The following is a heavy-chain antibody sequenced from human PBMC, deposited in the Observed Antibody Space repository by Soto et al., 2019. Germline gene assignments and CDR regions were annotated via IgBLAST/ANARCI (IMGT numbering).Heavy chain of an antibody. J-gene: IGHJ5*02. CDR2: VLPFLDIT. CDR1: GDTFSIYT. D-gene: IGHD5-12*01. Sequence: ASVQVSCKTSGDTFSIYTISWVRQAPGQGLEWMGRVLPFLDITSYSQRFQGRVTITADRSTTTAYMELSSLRSDDTAVYYCAKDGGKDGYFGNWFDPWGQGTLVTVS. CDR3: AKDGGKDGYFGNWFDP. V-gene: IGHV1-69*04.